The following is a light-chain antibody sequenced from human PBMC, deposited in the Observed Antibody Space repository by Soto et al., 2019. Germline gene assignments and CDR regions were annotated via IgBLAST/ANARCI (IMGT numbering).Light chain of an antibody. V-gene: IGLV2-14*01. CDR1: SSDVGGYNY. CDR3: SSYTSRSTLV. CDR2: EVS. Sequence: QSALTQPASVSGSPGQSITISCTGTSSDVGGYNYVSWYQQHPGKAPKLMIYEVSNRPSGVSNRFSGSKSGNTASLTISGLQDDEEADYYCSSYTSRSTLVFGTGTKVTV. J-gene: IGLJ1*01.